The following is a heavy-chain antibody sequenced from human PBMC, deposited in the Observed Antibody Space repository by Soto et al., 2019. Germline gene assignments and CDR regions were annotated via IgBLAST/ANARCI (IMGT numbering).Heavy chain of an antibody. J-gene: IGHJ4*02. CDR1: GGSFGKSA. D-gene: IGHD3-3*01. Sequence: SVKVSCKASGGSFGKSAINWVRQTPGQGLEWLGGFIPVYRTLNYAQKFQGRVTITSDESTGTAYMTLSSLASDDTAVYYCATGVIWIGYFTVDSWGQGTRVTVSS. CDR3: ATGVIWIGYFTVDS. CDR2: FIPVYRTL. V-gene: IGHV1-69*13.